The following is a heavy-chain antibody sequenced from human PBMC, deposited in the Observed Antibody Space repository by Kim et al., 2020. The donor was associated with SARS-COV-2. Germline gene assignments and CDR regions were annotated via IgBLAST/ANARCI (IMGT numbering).Heavy chain of an antibody. CDR2: IYYSGST. J-gene: IGHJ5*02. D-gene: IGHD4-17*01. CDR1: GGSISSSSYY. Sequence: SETLSLTCTVSGGSISSSSYYWGWIRQPPGKGLEWIGSIYYSGSTYYNPSLKSRVTISVDTSKNQFSLKLSSVTAADTAVYYCASGNIEEYGDSWDLMNWFDPWGQGTLVTVSS. V-gene: IGHV4-39*07. CDR3: ASGNIEEYGDSWDLMNWFDP.